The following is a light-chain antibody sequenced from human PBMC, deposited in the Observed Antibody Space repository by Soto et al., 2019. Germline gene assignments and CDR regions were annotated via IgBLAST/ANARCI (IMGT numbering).Light chain of an antibody. Sequence: EIVMTQSPATLSVSPGERATLSCRASQSVSSNLAWYQQKPGQPPRLLIYGASTRATGIPARFSGSRSGTEFTLTSISLQSEDFAVYYWQHYNNWPRTFGQGTKVEIK. J-gene: IGKJ1*01. CDR3: QHYNNWPRT. CDR1: QSVSSN. CDR2: GAS. V-gene: IGKV3-15*01.